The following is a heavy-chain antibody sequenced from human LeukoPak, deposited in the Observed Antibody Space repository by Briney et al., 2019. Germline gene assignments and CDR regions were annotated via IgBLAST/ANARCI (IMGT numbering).Heavy chain of an antibody. J-gene: IGHJ4*02. CDR3: ARQGYYYDSSGFDY. CDR1: GGSTSSYY. CDR2: IYYSGST. V-gene: IGHV4-59*08. Sequence: SETLSLTCTVSGGSTSSYYWSWIRQPPGKGLEWIGYIYYSGSTNYNPSLKSRVTISVDTSKNQFSLKLSSVTAADTAVYYCARQGYYYDSSGFDYWGQGTLVTVSS. D-gene: IGHD3-22*01.